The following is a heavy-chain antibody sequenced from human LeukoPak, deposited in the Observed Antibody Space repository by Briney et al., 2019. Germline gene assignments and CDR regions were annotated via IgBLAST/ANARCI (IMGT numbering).Heavy chain of an antibody. CDR3: AKEGQLDGSEPFDY. J-gene: IGHJ4*02. Sequence: SGGSLRLSCAASGFTFSSYAISWVRQPPGKGLEWVSPISRNGGRKYYADSVKGRVTISRDNSKNTLTLQMNSQRAKPTAVHLFAKEGQLDGSEPFDYWGGGTLVTVSS. D-gene: IGHD2-2*01. V-gene: IGHV3-23*01. CDR2: ISRNGGRK. CDR1: GFTFSSYA.